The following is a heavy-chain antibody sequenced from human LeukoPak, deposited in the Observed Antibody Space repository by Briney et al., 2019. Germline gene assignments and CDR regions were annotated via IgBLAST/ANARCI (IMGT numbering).Heavy chain of an antibody. J-gene: IGHJ4*02. CDR1: GGSFSGYY. CDR3: ARGGITMTI. CDR2: INHSGST. Sequence: PSETLSLTCAVYGGSFSGYYWSWIRQPPGEGLEWIGEINHSGSTNYNPSLKGRVTISVDTSKNQFSLKLSSVTAADTAVYYCARGGITMTIWGQGTLVTVSS. V-gene: IGHV4-34*01. D-gene: IGHD3-22*01.